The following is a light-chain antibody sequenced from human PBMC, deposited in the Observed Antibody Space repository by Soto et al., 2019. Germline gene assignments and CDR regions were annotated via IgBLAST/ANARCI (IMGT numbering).Light chain of an antibody. CDR2: DII. Sequence: QSALTQPASVSGSPGQSITISCTGTSSDVGAYIFVSWYQQHPGKAPKLMIYDIINRPSGVSNRFSGSKSGNTASLTISGLQAEHEADYYCVSFTTSRSYVFGTGTKLPS. J-gene: IGLJ1*01. CDR3: VSFTTSRSYV. V-gene: IGLV2-14*03. CDR1: SSDVGAYIF.